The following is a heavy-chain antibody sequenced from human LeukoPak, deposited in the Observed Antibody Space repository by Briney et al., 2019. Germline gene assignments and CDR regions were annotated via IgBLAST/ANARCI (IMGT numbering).Heavy chain of an antibody. Sequence: SETLSLTCAVYGGSFSGYYWSWIRQPPGKGLEWIGEISHSGSTNYNPSLKSRVTISVDTSKNQFSLKLSSVTAADTAVYYCARVDESDAFDIWGQGTMVTVSS. CDR2: ISHSGST. CDR3: ARVDESDAFDI. CDR1: GGSFSGYY. J-gene: IGHJ3*02. D-gene: IGHD5-24*01. V-gene: IGHV4-34*01.